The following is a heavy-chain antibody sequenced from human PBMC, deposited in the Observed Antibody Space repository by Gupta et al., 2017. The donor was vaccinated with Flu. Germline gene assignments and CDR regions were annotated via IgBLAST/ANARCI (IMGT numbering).Heavy chain of an antibody. CDR2: VGTGGDRT. CDR1: GLTFSDYA. D-gene: IGHD6-13*01. CDR3: AKDRSGNPAIDY. V-gene: IGHV3-23*05. Sequence: EVQLLESERALVQPGGSLSLSCAASGLTFSDYAMNWVRQPPGKGLEGVSTVGTGGDRTYYADSVMGRFTISRDNSKNTVYLQMNCLRGDDTAVYYCAKDRSGNPAIDYWGQGTLVTVSA. J-gene: IGHJ4*02.